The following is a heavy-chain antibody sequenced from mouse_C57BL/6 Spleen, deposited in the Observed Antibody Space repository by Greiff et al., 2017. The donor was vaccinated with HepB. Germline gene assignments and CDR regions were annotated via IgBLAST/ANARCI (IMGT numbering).Heavy chain of an antibody. V-gene: IGHV1-80*01. CDR2: IYPGDGDT. CDR3: ARDYGSSHWYFGV. J-gene: IGHJ1*03. CDR1: GYAFSSYW. Sequence: QVQLQQSGAELVKPGASVKISCKASGYAFSSYWMNWVKQRPGKGLEWIGQIYPGDGDTNYNGKFKGKATLTADKSSSTAYMQLSSLTSEDSAVYFCARDYGSSHWYFGVWGTGTTVTVSS. D-gene: IGHD1-1*01.